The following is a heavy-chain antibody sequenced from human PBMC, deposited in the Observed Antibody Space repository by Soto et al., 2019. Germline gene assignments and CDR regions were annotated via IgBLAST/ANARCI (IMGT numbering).Heavy chain of an antibody. Sequence: EVQLVESGGGLVKPGGSLRLSCAASGFTFSTYSMNWVRQAPGKGLEWVSSITSSSYIYYADSMKGRFTISRDNAKNSLYLQMNSLRAEDTAVYYCARDRYGDYSIDYWGQGTLVTVSS. D-gene: IGHD4-17*01. J-gene: IGHJ4*02. CDR3: ARDRYGDYSIDY. V-gene: IGHV3-21*01. CDR1: GFTFSTYS. CDR2: ITSSSYI.